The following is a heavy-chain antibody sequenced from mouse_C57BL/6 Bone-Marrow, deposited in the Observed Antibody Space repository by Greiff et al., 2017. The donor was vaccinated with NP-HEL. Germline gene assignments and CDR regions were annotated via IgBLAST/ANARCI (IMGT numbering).Heavy chain of an antibody. J-gene: IGHJ1*03. CDR2: IDPSDSET. Sequence: QVQLQQPGAELVRPGSSVKLSCKASGYTFTSYWMHWVKQRPIQGLEWIGNIDPSDSETHYNQQFKDKATLTVDKSSSTAYIQLISLTSEYSAVYYCARGANWDWYFDVWGTGTTVTVSS. CDR1: GYTFTSYW. D-gene: IGHD4-1*01. CDR3: ARGANWDWYFDV. V-gene: IGHV1-52*01.